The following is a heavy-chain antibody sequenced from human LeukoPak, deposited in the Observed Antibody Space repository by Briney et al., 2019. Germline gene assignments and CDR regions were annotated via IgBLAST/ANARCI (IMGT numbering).Heavy chain of an antibody. Sequence: SETLSLTCTVSGGSISSYYWSWIRQPPGKGLEWFGYIYYSGSTTYNPSLKSRVTISVDTSKNKFSLRLSPVPAADTAVYYLGSKHTSDYGDYDAWFDPWGQGTLVAVS. D-gene: IGHD4-17*01. J-gene: IGHJ5*02. CDR1: GGSISSYY. CDR3: GSKHTSDYGDYDAWFDP. CDR2: IYYSGST. V-gene: IGHV4-59*01.